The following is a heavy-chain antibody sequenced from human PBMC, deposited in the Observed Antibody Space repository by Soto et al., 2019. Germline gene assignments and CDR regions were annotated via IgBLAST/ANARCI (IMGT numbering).Heavy chain of an antibody. J-gene: IGHJ4*02. CDR1: GDSVTSNVW. CDR3: ARDAAVPGESDRFDY. CDR2: AYHNGLT. D-gene: IGHD6-19*01. Sequence: QVQLQESGPGLVKPSGTLSLTCAVSGDSVTSNVWWSWVRQPPGKGLEWIGEAYHNGLTDYNPSLESRVTMSVDTSKNEFSLKLASLHAADTAIYYCARDAAVPGESDRFDYWGQGTLVTVSS. V-gene: IGHV4-4*02.